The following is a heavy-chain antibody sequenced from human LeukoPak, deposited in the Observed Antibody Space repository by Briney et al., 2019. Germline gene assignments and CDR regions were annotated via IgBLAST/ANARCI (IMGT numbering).Heavy chain of an antibody. Sequence: GGSLRLSCAASGFTFSTYSMNWVRQAPGKGLEWVSSISSDSNYIYYADSVKGRYTISRDNAKDSLYLHMNTLRAEDTAVYYCARDYKGLSEYWGQGTLVTVSS. J-gene: IGHJ4*02. D-gene: IGHD1-1*01. CDR2: ISSDSNYI. CDR3: ARDYKGLSEY. V-gene: IGHV3-21*01. CDR1: GFTFSTYS.